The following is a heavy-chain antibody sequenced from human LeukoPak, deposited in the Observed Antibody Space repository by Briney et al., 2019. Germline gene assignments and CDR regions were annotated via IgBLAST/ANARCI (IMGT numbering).Heavy chain of an antibody. J-gene: IGHJ2*01. V-gene: IGHV4-31*03. CDR1: GGSISSGGYY. Sequence: PSETLSLTCTVSGGSISSGGYYWSWIRQHPGKGLEWIGYIYYSDITYYNPSLKSRVTISVDTSKNQFSLKLSSVTAADTAVYYCARDFRHPDPEIREDWYFDLWGRGTLVTVSS. CDR3: ARDFRHPDPEIREDWYFDL. CDR2: IYYSDIT.